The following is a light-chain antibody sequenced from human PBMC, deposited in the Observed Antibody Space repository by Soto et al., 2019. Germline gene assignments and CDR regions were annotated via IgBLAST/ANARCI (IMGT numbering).Light chain of an antibody. V-gene: IGKV3-11*01. CDR2: DAS. CDR1: QSVSRD. J-gene: IGKJ3*01. Sequence: DIVLTQSPATLSLSPGERATLSCRASQSVSRDFAWYQQKPGQAPRLLIYDASNRATGIPARFSGSGSGTELNLPINRLQPEDFCVYYCQHRHNFGPGTKVDFK. CDR3: QHRHN.